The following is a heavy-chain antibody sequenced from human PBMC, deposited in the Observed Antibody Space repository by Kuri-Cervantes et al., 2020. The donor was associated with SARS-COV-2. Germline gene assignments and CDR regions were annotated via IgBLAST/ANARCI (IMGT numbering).Heavy chain of an antibody. D-gene: IGHD2-15*01. CDR1: GYTFTGYY. Sequence: ASVKVSCKASGYTFTGYYMHWVRQAPGQGLEWMGRINPNSGGTNYAQKLQGRVTMTTDTSTSTAYMELRSLRSDDTAVYYCARGGSGGSCYSCWYFDLWGRGSLVTVSS. J-gene: IGHJ2*01. CDR2: INPNSGGT. CDR3: ARGGSGGSCYSCWYFDL. V-gene: IGHV1-2*06.